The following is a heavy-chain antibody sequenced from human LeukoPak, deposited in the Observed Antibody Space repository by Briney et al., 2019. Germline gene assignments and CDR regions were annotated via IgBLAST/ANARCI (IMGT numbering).Heavy chain of an antibody. Sequence: SETLSLTCAVYGGSFSGYYWSWIRQPPGKGLEWIGEINHSGSTNYNPSLKSRVTISVDTSKNQLSLKLSSVTAADTAVYYCASWYSSSWRSTLLGFDPWGQGTLVTVSS. CDR3: ASWYSSSWRSTLLGFDP. CDR1: GGSFSGYY. D-gene: IGHD6-13*01. V-gene: IGHV4-34*01. CDR2: INHSGST. J-gene: IGHJ5*02.